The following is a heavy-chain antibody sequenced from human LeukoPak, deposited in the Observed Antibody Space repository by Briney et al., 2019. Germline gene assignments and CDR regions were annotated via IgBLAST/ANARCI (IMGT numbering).Heavy chain of an antibody. CDR1: GGSISSSSYY. D-gene: IGHD3-9*01. CDR3: ASCYDILTGYHDY. CDR2: IYYSGST. V-gene: IGHV4-39*01. Sequence: PSETLSLTCTVSGGSISSSSYYWGWIRQPPGKGLEWIGSIYYSGSTYYNPSLKSRVTISVDTSKNQFSLKLSSVTAADTAVYYCASCYDILTGYHDYWSQGTLVTVSS. J-gene: IGHJ4*02.